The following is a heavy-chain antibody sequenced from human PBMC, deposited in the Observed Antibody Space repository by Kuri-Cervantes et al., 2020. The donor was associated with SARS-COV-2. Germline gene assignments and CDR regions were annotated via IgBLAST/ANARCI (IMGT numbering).Heavy chain of an antibody. CDR1: GGSISSSSHY. CDR3: ARDRGKDGYNLYYFDY. CDR2: IYYSGST. Sequence: ESLKISCTVSGGSISSSSHYWSWIRQPPGKGLEWIGYIYYSGSTNYNPSLKSRVTISVDTSKNQFSLKLSSVTAADTAVYYCARDRGKDGYNLYYFDYWGQGTLVTVSS. V-gene: IGHV4-61*01. D-gene: IGHD5-24*01. J-gene: IGHJ4*02.